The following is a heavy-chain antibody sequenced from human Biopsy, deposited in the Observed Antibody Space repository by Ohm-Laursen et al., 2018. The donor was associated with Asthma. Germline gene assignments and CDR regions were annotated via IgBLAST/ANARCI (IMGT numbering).Heavy chain of an antibody. CDR2: IFFDGSNK. D-gene: IGHD6-6*01. CDR3: ARGKTWGRSYYFNY. Sequence: SLRLSCSASGFTFHNYVMHWVRQAPGKGLEWVAGIFFDGSNKYYADSVKGRFTISRDNSKDTLYLQVNSLRGDDTAVYYCARGKTWGRSYYFNYWGQGTLVTVSS. V-gene: IGHV3-30-3*01. J-gene: IGHJ4*02. CDR1: GFTFHNYV.